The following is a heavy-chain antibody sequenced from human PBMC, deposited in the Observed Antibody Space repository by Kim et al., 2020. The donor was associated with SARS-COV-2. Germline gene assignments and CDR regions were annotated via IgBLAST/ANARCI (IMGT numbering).Heavy chain of an antibody. V-gene: IGHV1-3*01. Sequence: ASVKVSCKASGYTFTSYAMHWVRQAPGQRLEWMGWINAGNGNTKYSQKFQGRVTITRDTSASTAYMELSSLRSEDTAVYYCARGVLGYYYYGIDVWGQGTTVTVSS. J-gene: IGHJ6*02. CDR3: ARGVLGYYYYGIDV. CDR1: GYTFTSYA. CDR2: INAGNGNT.